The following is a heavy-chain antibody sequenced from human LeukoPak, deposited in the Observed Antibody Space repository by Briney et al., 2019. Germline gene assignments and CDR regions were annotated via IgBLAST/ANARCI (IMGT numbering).Heavy chain of an antibody. V-gene: IGHV3-23*01. CDR1: GFTFSSYA. CDR2: ISGSGGST. CDR3: AKTDYGDYFGAFDI. D-gene: IGHD4-17*01. Sequence: PGGSLRLSCAASGFTFSSYAMSWVRQAPGKGLEGVSAISGSGGSTYYADSVKGRFTISSDNSKNTLYLQMNSLRAEDTAVYYCAKTDYGDYFGAFDIWGQGTMVTVSS. J-gene: IGHJ3*02.